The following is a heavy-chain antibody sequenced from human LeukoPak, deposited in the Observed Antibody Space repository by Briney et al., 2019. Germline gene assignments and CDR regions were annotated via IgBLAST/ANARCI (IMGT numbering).Heavy chain of an antibody. V-gene: IGHV5-51*01. CDR1: GYSFTSYW. J-gene: IGHJ4*02. CDR3: ARQLVPYCGGDCYPEAFDY. Sequence: GESLKISCKGSGYSFTSYWIGWVRQMPGKGLEWMGIIYPGDSDTRYSPSFQGQVTISADKSISTAYLQWSSLKASDTAMYYCARQLVPYCGGDCYPEAFDYWGQGTLVTVSS. D-gene: IGHD2-21*02. CDR2: IYPGDSDT.